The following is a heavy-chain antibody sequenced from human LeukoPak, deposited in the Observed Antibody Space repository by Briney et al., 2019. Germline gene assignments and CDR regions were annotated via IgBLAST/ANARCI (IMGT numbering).Heavy chain of an antibody. CDR3: AIHYGSGTYSFFDY. Sequence: GGFLRLSCAASGFTFSGYAMTWVRQAPGKGLEWVSTISGSGGSTYYADSVKGRFTISRDNSKNTLYLQMNSLRAEDTAVYYCAIHYGSGTYSFFDYWGQGTLVTVSS. D-gene: IGHD3-10*01. J-gene: IGHJ4*02. V-gene: IGHV3-23*01. CDR2: ISGSGGST. CDR1: GFTFSGYA.